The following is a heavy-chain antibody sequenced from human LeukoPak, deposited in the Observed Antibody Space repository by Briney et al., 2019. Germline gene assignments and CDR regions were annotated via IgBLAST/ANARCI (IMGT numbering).Heavy chain of an antibody. V-gene: IGHV4-39*07. CDR2: IYYSGST. CDR1: GGSISSSSYY. Sequence: SETLSLTCTVSGGSISSSSYYWGWIRQPPGKGLEWIVSIYYSGSTYYNPSLKSRVTISVDTSKNQFSLKLSSVTAADTAVYYCARRSSSWYRGYFQHWGQGTLVTVSS. CDR3: ARRSSSWYRGYFQH. D-gene: IGHD6-13*01. J-gene: IGHJ1*01.